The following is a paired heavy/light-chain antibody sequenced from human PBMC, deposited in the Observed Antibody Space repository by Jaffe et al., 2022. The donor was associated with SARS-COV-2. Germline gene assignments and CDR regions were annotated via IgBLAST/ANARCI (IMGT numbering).Light chain of an antibody. Sequence: SYELTQPPSVSVSPGQTASITCSGHKLGDKYACWYQQKPGQSPVLVIYQDSKRPSGIPERFSGSNSGNTATLTISGTQAMDEADYYCQAWGSSTEVFGGGTKLTVL. CDR2: QDS. V-gene: IGLV3-1*01. CDR3: QAWGSSTEV. J-gene: IGLJ2*01. CDR1: KLGDKY.
Heavy chain of an antibody. CDR2: INPNSGGT. Sequence: QVQLVQSGAEVKKPGASVKVSCKASGYTFTDYYMHWVRQAPGQGLEWMGRINPNSGGTNYAQNFQGRVTLTRDTSISTAYMELSRLRSDDTAVYYCARDTEESSSAKGYGMDVWGQGTSVTVSS. CDR3: ARDTEESSSAKGYGMDV. J-gene: IGHJ6*02. V-gene: IGHV1-2*06. D-gene: IGHD6-6*01. CDR1: GYTFTDYY.